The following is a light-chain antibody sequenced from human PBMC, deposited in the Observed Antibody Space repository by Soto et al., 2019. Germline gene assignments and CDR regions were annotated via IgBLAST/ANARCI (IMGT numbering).Light chain of an antibody. CDR1: SSDVGGYNY. CDR2: DVS. Sequence: QSALTQPRSVSGSPGQSVTISCTGTSSDVGGYNYVSWYQQHPGKAPKLMIYDVSKRPSGVPDRFSGSKSGNTASLTISGLQAEDEADYDCCSYAGSYTLRVVFGGGTKLTVL. V-gene: IGLV2-11*01. CDR3: CSYAGSYTLRVV. J-gene: IGLJ2*01.